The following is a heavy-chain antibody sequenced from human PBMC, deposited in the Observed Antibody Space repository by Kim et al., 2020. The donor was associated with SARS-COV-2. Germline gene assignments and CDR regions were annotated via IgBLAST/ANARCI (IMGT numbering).Heavy chain of an antibody. J-gene: IGHJ4*02. D-gene: IGHD3-22*01. CDR3: AKVHYYDSSGYDETPDYFDY. V-gene: IGHV3-23*03. Sequence: FTISNDNSKNTLYLQMNSLRAEDTAVYYCAKVHYYDSSGYDETPDYFDYWGQGTLVTVSS.